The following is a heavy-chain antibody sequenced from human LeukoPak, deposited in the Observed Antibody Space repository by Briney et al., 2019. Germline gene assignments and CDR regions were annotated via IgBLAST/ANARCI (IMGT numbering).Heavy chain of an antibody. CDR1: GLTISNNF. J-gene: IGHJ1*01. V-gene: IGHV3-66*01. CDR2: IYSGGST. Sequence: PGGSLRLSCAASGLTISNNFMGWVRQAPGKGLEWVSLIYSGGSTYSADSVKGRFTISRDNSKNTLHLQMNSLRAEDTAVYYCARDTDDYGSGRHGYFDHWGQGTLVTVSS. D-gene: IGHD3-10*01. CDR3: ARDTDDYGSGRHGYFDH.